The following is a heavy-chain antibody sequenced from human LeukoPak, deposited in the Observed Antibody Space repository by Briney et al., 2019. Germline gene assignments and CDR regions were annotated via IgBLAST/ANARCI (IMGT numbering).Heavy chain of an antibody. Sequence: SETLSLTCTVSGGSISSGGYYWSWIRQHPGKGLEWIGYIYYSGSTYYNPSLKSRVTISVDTSKNQFSLKLSSVTAADTAVYYCARAAAAGTEVDYYYMDVWGKGTTVTVSS. J-gene: IGHJ6*03. CDR1: GGSISSGGYY. D-gene: IGHD6-13*01. V-gene: IGHV4-31*03. CDR2: IYYSGST. CDR3: ARAAAAGTEVDYYYMDV.